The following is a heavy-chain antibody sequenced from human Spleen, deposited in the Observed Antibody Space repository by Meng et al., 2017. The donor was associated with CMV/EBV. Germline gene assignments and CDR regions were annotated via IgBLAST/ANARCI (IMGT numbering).Heavy chain of an antibody. D-gene: IGHD3-3*01. V-gene: IGHV4-39*01. Sequence: GSLRLSCTVSGGSVSSSSYYWGWIRQPPGKGLEWIGSMYYSGSTYYNPSLESRVTISVDTSKNQFSLKLSSVTAADTAVYYCARHGYDFPYWGQGTLVTVSS. J-gene: IGHJ4*02. CDR2: MYYSGST. CDR3: ARHGYDFPY. CDR1: GGSVSSSSYY.